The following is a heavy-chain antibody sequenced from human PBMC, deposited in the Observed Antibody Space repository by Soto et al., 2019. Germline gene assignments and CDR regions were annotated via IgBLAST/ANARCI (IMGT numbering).Heavy chain of an antibody. CDR3: AREAGYDILTGYEHYDAFDI. J-gene: IGHJ3*02. V-gene: IGHV1-18*01. D-gene: IGHD3-9*01. CDR1: GYTFTSYG. CDR2: ISAYNGNT. Sequence: ASVKVSCKASGYTFTSYGISWVRQAPGQGHEWMGWISAYNGNTNYAQKLQGRVTMTTDTSTSTAYMELRSLRSDDTAVYYCAREAGYDILTGYEHYDAFDIWGQGTMVTVSS.